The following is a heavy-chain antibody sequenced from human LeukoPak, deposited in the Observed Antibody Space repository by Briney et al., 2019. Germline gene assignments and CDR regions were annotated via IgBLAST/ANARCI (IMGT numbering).Heavy chain of an antibody. J-gene: IGHJ4*02. D-gene: IGHD6-25*01. CDR1: GGSISSYY. Sequence: SETLSLACTVSGGSISSYYWSWIRQPPGKGLEWIANIYHTGSTNYNPSLSSRVTISIDTPKNQYSLKLTSVTAADTAVYYCARRGRNSSGWQDYLWGQGTLVAVSS. CDR2: IYHTGST. V-gene: IGHV4-59*01. CDR3: ARRGRNSSGWQDYL.